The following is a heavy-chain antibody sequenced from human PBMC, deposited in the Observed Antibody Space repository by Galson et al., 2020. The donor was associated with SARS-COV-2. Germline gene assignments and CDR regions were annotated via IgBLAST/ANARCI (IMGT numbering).Heavy chain of an antibody. CDR3: ARDGQSSRGWAIDD. Sequence: LGASLTLSCTSSGFTVSDHAVHWVCKAPGKRLEWVPQIFFDGSEKYYGDSVRGRFTISRDSSKNTVYLQMNNLRVDDTAVYYCARDGQSSRGWAIDDWGKGTRLTGSS. D-gene: IGHD6-19*01. J-gene: IGHJ4*02. CDR2: IFFDGSEK. CDR1: GFTVSDHA. V-gene: IGHV3-30*04.